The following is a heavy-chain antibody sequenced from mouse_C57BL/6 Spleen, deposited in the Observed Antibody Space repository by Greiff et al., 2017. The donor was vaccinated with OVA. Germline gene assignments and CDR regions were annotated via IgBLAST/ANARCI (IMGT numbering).Heavy chain of an antibody. CDR3: GRGDAFDD. V-gene: IGHV1-26*01. J-gene: IGHJ2*01. Sequence: EVQLQQSGPELVKPGASVKISCKASGYTFTDYYMNWVKQSHGKSLEWIGDINPNNGGTSYNQKFKGKATLTVDKSSSTAYMELRRLTSEDSAVYYCGRGDAFDDWGQGTTVTVSS. D-gene: IGHD2-13*01. CDR1: GYTFTDYY. CDR2: INPNNGGT.